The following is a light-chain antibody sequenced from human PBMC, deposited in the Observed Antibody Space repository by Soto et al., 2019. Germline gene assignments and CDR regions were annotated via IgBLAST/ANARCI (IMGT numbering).Light chain of an antibody. J-gene: IGKJ5*01. V-gene: IGKV1D-16*02. Sequence: DIQMTPSPSSLSASVGDRVTITCRARQGISSWLAWYQQKPEKATKSLIYAASSLQSGGPSRFSGGASGTDFTLTVSSLQPEDFATYYGQLYNSYPITCGQGNRLEIK. CDR1: QGISSW. CDR2: AAS. CDR3: QLYNSYPIT.